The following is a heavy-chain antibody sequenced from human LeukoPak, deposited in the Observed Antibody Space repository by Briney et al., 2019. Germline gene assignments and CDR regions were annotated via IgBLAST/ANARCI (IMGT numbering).Heavy chain of an antibody. CDR2: ISYDGSNK. J-gene: IGHJ4*02. CDR1: GFTFSSYA. V-gene: IGHV3-30*04. D-gene: IGHD3-22*01. CDR3: AKSHYYDSSGSPDY. Sequence: GGSLRLSCAASGFTFSSYAMHWVRQAPGKGLEWVAVISYDGSNKYYADSVKGRFTISRDNSKNTLYLQMNSLRAEDTAVYYCAKSHYYDSSGSPDYWGQGTLVTVSS.